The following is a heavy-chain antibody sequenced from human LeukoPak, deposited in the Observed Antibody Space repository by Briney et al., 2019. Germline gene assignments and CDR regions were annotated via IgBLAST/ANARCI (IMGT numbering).Heavy chain of an antibody. CDR3: ARTLSGSYVNWFDP. D-gene: IGHD3-10*01. V-gene: IGHV4-59*01. CDR2: IYYSGST. J-gene: IGHJ5*02. CDR1: GGSIGSYY. Sequence: TETLSRTCTVSGGSIGSYYWSWIRQPPGKGLEWIGYIYYSGSTNYNPSLKSRVTISVDTSKNQFSLKLSSVTAADTAVYYCARTLSGSYVNWFDPWGQGTLVTVSS.